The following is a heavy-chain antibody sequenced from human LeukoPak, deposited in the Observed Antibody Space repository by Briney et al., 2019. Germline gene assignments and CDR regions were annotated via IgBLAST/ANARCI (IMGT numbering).Heavy chain of an antibody. J-gene: IGHJ4*02. V-gene: IGHV4-59*01. CDR1: GGSISSYY. D-gene: IGHD6-13*01. CDR3: ARVGPYSSSWYGD. CDR2: IYYSGST. Sequence: SETLSLTCTVSGGSISSYYWSWIRQPPGKGLEWIGYIYYSGSTNYNPSLKSRATISVDTSKNQFSLKLSSVTAADTAVYYCARVGPYSSSWYGDWGQGTLVTVSS.